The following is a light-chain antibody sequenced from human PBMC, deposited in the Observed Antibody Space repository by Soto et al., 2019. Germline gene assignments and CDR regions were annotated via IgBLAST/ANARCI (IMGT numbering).Light chain of an antibody. Sequence: QSVLTQPASVSGSPGQSITISCTGTSSDVGGYNYVSWYQQHPGKAPKLMIYEVSNRPSGVSFRFSGSKSGNTASLTISGLQAEDEADYYCNSYAGSSYVFGTGTKVTVL. V-gene: IGLV2-14*01. J-gene: IGLJ1*01. CDR2: EVS. CDR1: SSDVGGYNY. CDR3: NSYAGSSYV.